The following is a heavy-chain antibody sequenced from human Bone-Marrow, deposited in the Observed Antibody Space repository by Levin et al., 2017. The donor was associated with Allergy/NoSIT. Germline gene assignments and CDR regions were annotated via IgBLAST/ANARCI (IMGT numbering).Heavy chain of an antibody. V-gene: IGHV3-23*01. CDR3: AKGSYAVAGHLY. J-gene: IGHJ4*02. CDR1: GFTFRSSA. Sequence: LSLTCAASGFTFRSSAMSWVRQAPGKGLEWVSAISGSGGSTYYADSVKGRFTISRDNSKNTLYLQMNSLRAEDTAVYYCAKGSYAVAGHLYWGQGTLVTVSS. CDR2: ISGSGGST. D-gene: IGHD6-19*01.